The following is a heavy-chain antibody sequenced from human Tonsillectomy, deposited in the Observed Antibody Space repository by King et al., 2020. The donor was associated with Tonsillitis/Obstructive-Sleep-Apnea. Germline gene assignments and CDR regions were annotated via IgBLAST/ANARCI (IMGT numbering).Heavy chain of an antibody. D-gene: IGHD3-10*01. J-gene: IGHJ4*02. Sequence: VQLVESGGGLVMPGGSLRLSCAASGFTFSTYSMNWVRQAPGKGLEWVSSISVSNTYLYDADSVKGRFTISRDNAKNSLYLQMNSLRAEDTAIYYCARDLLDGISGYFFDYWGLGTLVSVSS. V-gene: IGHV3-21*01. CDR1: GFTFSTYS. CDR2: ISVSNTYL. CDR3: ARDLLDGISGYFFDY.